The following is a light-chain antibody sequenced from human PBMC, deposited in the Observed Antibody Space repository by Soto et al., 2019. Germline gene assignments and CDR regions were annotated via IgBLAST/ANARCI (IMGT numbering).Light chain of an antibody. J-gene: IGKJ5*01. CDR3: QQYNSYALT. V-gene: IGKV1-5*03. Sequence: DIQMTQSPSILSASVGDRVTITCRASRTVSNWLAWYQHQPGRAPRLLISRASTWESGVPPRFSGSGFGTEFTLPIDSLQSDDFGTYYCQQYNSYALTFGQGKRLEVK. CDR2: RAS. CDR1: RTVSNW.